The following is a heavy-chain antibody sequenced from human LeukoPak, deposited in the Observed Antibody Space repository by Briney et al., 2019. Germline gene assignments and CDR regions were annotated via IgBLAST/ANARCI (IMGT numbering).Heavy chain of an antibody. CDR2: IYYSGST. D-gene: IGHD3-22*01. J-gene: IGHJ4*02. V-gene: IGHV4-39*01. CDR1: GGSISSSSYY. Sequence: SETLSLTCTVSGGSISSSSYYWGWIRQPPGKGLEWIGSIYYSGSTYYNPSLKSRVTISVDTSKNQFSLKLSSVTAADTAVYYCARAVYYDSSGYPTFDYWGQGTLVTVSS. CDR3: ARAVYYDSSGYPTFDY.